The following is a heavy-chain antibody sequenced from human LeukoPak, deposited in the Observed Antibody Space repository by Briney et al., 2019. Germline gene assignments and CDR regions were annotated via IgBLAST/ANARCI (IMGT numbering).Heavy chain of an antibody. V-gene: IGHV4-39*07. CDR1: GGSISSSSYY. J-gene: IGHJ4*02. CDR2: IYYSGST. D-gene: IGHD2-8*01. CDR3: ARVDIVLMVYAFDY. Sequence: SETLSLTCTVSGGSISSSSYYWGWIRQPPGKGLEWIGSIYYSGSTYYNPSLKSRVTISVDTSKNQLSLKLSSVTAADTAVYYCARVDIVLMVYAFDYWGQGTLVTVSS.